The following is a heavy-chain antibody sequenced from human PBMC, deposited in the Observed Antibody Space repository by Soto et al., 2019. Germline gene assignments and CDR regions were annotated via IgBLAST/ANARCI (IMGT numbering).Heavy chain of an antibody. D-gene: IGHD3-22*01. CDR2: IYPGDSDT. Sequence: GESLKISCKGSGYSFTSYWIGWGRQMPGKGLEGMGSIYPGDSDTRYSPSFQGQLTISAEKSNSTADLQWISLKASDTAMDYCARRYSSGYYSEVRWEYFDDWGQGTLVTVSS. CDR3: ARRYSSGYYSEVRWEYFDD. V-gene: IGHV5-51*01. CDR1: GYSFTSYW. J-gene: IGHJ4*02.